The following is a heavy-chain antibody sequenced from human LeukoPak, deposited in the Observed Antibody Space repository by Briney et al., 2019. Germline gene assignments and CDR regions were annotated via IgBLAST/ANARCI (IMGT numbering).Heavy chain of an antibody. CDR3: ARDTYYYDSSGYFRFDY. D-gene: IGHD3-22*01. Sequence: SETLSLTCTVSGGSISSYYWSWIRQPAGKGLGWIGRIYTSGSTNYNPSLKSRVTMSVDTSKNQFSLKLSSVTAADTAVYYCARDTYYYDSSGYFRFDYWGQGTLVTVSS. CDR2: IYTSGST. CDR1: GGSISSYY. V-gene: IGHV4-4*07. J-gene: IGHJ4*02.